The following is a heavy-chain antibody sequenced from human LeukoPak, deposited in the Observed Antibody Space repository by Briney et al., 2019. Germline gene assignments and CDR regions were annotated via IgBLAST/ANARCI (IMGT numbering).Heavy chain of an antibody. Sequence: ASVKVSCKASGYTFTSYGISWVRQAPGQGLEWMGGIIPIFGTANYAQKFQGRVTITADKSTSTAYMELSSLRSEDTAVYYCARGDSSGYYGAPAFDYWGQGTLVTVSS. V-gene: IGHV1-69*06. CDR3: ARGDSSGYYGAPAFDY. CDR1: GYTFTSYG. CDR2: IIPIFGTA. D-gene: IGHD3-22*01. J-gene: IGHJ4*02.